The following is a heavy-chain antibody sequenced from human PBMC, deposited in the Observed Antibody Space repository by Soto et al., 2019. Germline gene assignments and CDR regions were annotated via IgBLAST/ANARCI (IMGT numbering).Heavy chain of an antibody. J-gene: IGHJ5*02. CDR3: ARLVDPHYYGSDTALYH. Sequence: GASVKVSCKASGGTFSSYTISWVRQAPGQGLEWMGRIIPILGIANYAQKFQGRVTITADKSTSTAYMELSSLRSEDTAVYYCARLVDPHYYGSDTALYHWGQGTLVTVSS. CDR1: GGTFSSYT. D-gene: IGHD3-10*01. V-gene: IGHV1-69*02. CDR2: IIPILGIA.